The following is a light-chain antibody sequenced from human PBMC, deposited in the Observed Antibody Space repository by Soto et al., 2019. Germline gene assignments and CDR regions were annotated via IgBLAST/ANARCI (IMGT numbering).Light chain of an antibody. J-gene: IGKJ2*03. CDR1: QSVSSY. CDR2: AAS. CDR3: QESYSTPYS. V-gene: IGKV1-39*01. Sequence: DIQMTQSPSSLSASVGDRVTITCRASQSVSSYLNWYQQKPGMAPKLLIYAASDLQSGVPSRFSGSGSGTEFTLTINSLQPEDFATYYCQESYSTPYSFGQGTKLGI.